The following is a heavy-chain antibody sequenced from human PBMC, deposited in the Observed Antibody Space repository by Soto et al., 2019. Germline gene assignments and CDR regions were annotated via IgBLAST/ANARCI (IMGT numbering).Heavy chain of an antibody. CDR1: GGTFSSYA. CDR2: IIPMFGTA. V-gene: IGHV1-69*13. Sequence: GASVKVSCKASGGTFSSYAISWVRQAPGQGLEWMGGIIPMFGTADYAQKFQGRVTITADGSTSTAYMELSSLRSDDTAVYYCATMKGGSQYYYYGMDVWGQGTTVTVSS. CDR3: ATMKGGSQYYYYGMDV. J-gene: IGHJ6*02. D-gene: IGHD3-10*01.